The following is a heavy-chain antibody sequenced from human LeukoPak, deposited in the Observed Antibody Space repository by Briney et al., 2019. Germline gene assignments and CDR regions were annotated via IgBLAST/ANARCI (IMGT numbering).Heavy chain of an antibody. CDR3: ARAAAQAYYYNGMDV. Sequence: PGGSLRLSCAASGFTFSSYGMHWVRQAPGQGLEWMGWINPNSGGTNYAQKFQGRVTMTRDTSISTAYMELSRLRSDDTAVYYCARAAAQAYYYNGMDVWGQGTTVAVS. V-gene: IGHV1-2*02. CDR2: INPNSGGT. CDR1: GFTFSSYG. D-gene: IGHD6-6*01. J-gene: IGHJ6*02.